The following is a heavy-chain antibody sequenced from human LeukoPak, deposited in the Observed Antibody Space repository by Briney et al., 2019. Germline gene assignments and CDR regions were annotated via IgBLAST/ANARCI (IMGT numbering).Heavy chain of an antibody. CDR1: GVSISGYY. CDR3: ARGITIFGVVISYYFDY. CDR2: IYYSGST. J-gene: IGHJ4*02. D-gene: IGHD3-3*01. V-gene: IGHV4-59*01. Sequence: SETLSLTCTVSGVSISGYYWSWIRQPPGKGLEWIGYIYYSGSTNYNASLKSRVTISVDTSKNQFSLKLSSVTAADTAVYYCARGITIFGVVISYYFDYWGQGTLVTVSS.